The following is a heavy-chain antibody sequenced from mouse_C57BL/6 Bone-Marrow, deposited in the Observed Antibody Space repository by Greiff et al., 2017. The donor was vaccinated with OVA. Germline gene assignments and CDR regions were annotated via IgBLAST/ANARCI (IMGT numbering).Heavy chain of an antibody. V-gene: IGHV1-52*01. CDR1: GYTFTSYW. Sequence: QVQLQQPGAELVRPGSSVKLSCKASGYTFTSYWMHWVKQRPIQGLEWIGNIDPSDSETHYNQKFKDKATLTVDKSSSTAYMQLSSLTSEDSAVDYCARFGRSYGDFDGWGTGTTVTVSS. J-gene: IGHJ1*03. D-gene: IGHD3-1*01. CDR2: IDPSDSET. CDR3: ARFGRSYGDFDG.